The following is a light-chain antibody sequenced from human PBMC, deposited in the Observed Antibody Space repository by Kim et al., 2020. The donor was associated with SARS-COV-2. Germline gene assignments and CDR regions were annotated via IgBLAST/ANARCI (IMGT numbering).Light chain of an antibody. V-gene: IGLV2-11*01. CDR3: CSYAGSYTWV. Sequence: QSALTQPRSVSGSPGQSVTISCTGTSSDVGGYNYVSWYQQHPGKAPKLMIYDVSKRPSGVPDRFSGSKSGNTASLTISGLQAEDEADYYCCSYAGSYTWVFGGGTQVPVL. CDR2: DVS. CDR1: SSDVGGYNY. J-gene: IGLJ3*02.